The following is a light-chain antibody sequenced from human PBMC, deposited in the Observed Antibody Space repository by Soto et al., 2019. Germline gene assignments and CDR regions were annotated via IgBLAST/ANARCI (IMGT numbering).Light chain of an antibody. CDR2: DVT. Sequence: QSALTQPASVAGSPGQSITISCTGTSSDVGGYNSVSWYQQHPGKAPKLILYDVTDRPSGVSYRFSGSKSGNTASLTISGLQAVDEGDYVSSSFTSCMINVFGGGTKVTV. V-gene: IGLV2-14*01. CDR1: SSDVGGYNS. CDR3: SSFTSCMINV. J-gene: IGLJ1*01.